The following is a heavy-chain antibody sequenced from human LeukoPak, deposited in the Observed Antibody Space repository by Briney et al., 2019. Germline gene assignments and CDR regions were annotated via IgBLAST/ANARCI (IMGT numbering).Heavy chain of an antibody. CDR3: ARDAYSGGYGAYYYYYMDV. Sequence: GGSLRLSCAASGFTFSSYNMNWVRRTPGKGLEWVSSITSSSSYMFYADSVRGRFTISRDNAENSLYLQINSLRDEDTAVYYCARDAYSGGYGAYYYYYMDVWGKGTTVTVSS. CDR2: ITSSSSYM. CDR1: GFTFSSYN. V-gene: IGHV3-21*01. J-gene: IGHJ6*03. D-gene: IGHD6-19*01.